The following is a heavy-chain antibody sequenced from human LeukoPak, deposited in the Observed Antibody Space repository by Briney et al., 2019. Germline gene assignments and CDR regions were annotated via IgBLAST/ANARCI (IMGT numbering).Heavy chain of an antibody. Sequence: SETLSLTCSVSGGSITSNTYYWGWVRQPPGKGLEWIGNIYYSGTTYYNPSLKSRVTISVDTSKNQFSLQLGSVTAADTAVYYCASQYCSGGSCYYYGTDVWGQGTTVTVSS. V-gene: IGHV4-39*01. CDR3: ASQYCSGGSCYYYGTDV. CDR2: IYYSGTT. D-gene: IGHD2-15*01. CDR1: GGSITSNTYY. J-gene: IGHJ6*02.